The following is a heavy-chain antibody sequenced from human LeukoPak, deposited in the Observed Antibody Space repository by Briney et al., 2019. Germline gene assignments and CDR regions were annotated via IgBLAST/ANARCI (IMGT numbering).Heavy chain of an antibody. J-gene: IGHJ4*02. Sequence: GGSLRLSCAASGFTFSSYWMHWVRQAPGKGLEWVSRINSDGSSTSYADSVKGRFTISRDNSRNTLYLQMDSLRAEDTAVYYCAKAPVKYYYDSSGYYFDYWGQGTLVTVSS. CDR1: GFTFSSYW. V-gene: IGHV3-74*01. CDR2: INSDGSST. CDR3: AKAPVKYYYDSSGYYFDY. D-gene: IGHD3-22*01.